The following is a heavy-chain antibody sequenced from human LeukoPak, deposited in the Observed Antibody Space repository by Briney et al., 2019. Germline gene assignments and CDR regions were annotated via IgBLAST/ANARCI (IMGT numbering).Heavy chain of an antibody. CDR3: ARDLTNCGGDCHDAFDI. CDR1: GFTFSGYS. Sequence: GGSLRLSCAASGFTFSGYSMNWVRQAPGKGLEWVSSISSSSSYIYYADSVKGRFTISRDNAKNSLYLQMNSLRAEDTAVYYCARDLTNCGGDCHDAFDIWGQRTMVTVSS. J-gene: IGHJ3*02. V-gene: IGHV3-21*01. D-gene: IGHD2-21*02. CDR2: ISSSSSYI.